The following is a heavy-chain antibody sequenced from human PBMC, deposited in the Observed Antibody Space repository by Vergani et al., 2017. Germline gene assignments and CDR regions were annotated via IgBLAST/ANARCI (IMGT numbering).Heavy chain of an antibody. CDR1: GFTFSSYA. Sequence: QVQLVESGAGVVQPGRSLRLSCAASGFTFSSYAMHVVRQAPGKGLEWVAVISYDGSNKYYADSVKGRFTISRDNSKNTLYLQMNSLRAEDTAVYYCAGDRMIVVVTTNAYWGQGTLVIVSS. CDR3: AGDRMIVVVTTNAY. D-gene: IGHD3-22*01. V-gene: IGHV3-30-3*01. CDR2: ISYDGSNK. J-gene: IGHJ4*02.